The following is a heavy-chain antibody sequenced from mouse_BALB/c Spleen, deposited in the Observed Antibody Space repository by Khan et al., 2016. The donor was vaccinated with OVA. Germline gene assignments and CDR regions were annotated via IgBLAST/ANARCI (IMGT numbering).Heavy chain of an antibody. D-gene: IGHD1-1*01. J-gene: IGHJ2*01. CDR3: ASSGLRWDFDY. CDR2: INPSTAYT. V-gene: IGHV1-7*01. Sequence: QVQLKESGAELAKPGASVKMSCKASGYTFINYWILWVKQRPGQGLEWIGYINPSTAYTEYNQNFKDKATLTADKSSRTAYMQLSSLTSEDSAVYYCASSGLRWDFDYWGQGTTLTVSS. CDR1: GYTFINYW.